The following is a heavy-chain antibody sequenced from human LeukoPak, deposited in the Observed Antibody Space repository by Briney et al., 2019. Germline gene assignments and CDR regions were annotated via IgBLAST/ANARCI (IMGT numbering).Heavy chain of an antibody. CDR1: GGSFSGYY. J-gene: IGHJ4*02. CDR3: ARVGVLRYFDWSSRRIYFDY. Sequence: SETLSLTCAVYGGSFSGYYWSWIRQPPEKALEWIGEINHSGSTNYNPSLKSRVTISVDTSKNQFSLKLSSVTAADTAVYYCARVGVLRYFDWSSRRIYFDYWGQGTLVTVSP. D-gene: IGHD3-9*01. V-gene: IGHV4-34*01. CDR2: INHSGST.